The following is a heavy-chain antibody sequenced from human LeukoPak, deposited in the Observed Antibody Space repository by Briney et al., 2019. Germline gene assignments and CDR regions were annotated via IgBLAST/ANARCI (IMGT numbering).Heavy chain of an antibody. CDR3: ARVTDYVWGSSQYYFDY. D-gene: IGHD3-16*01. CDR2: INTSGGST. J-gene: IGHJ4*02. CDR1: GYTFTNYY. Sequence: ASVKVSCKASGYTFTNYYMHWVRQAPGQGLEWMGIINTSGGSTSYAQKFQGRVTMTRDTSTSTVYMELSSLRSEDTAVYYCARVTDYVWGSSQYYFDYWGQGTLVTVSS. V-gene: IGHV1-46*01.